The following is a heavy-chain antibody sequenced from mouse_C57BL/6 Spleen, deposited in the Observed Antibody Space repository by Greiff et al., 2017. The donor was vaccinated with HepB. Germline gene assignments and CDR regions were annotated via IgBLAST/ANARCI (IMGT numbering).Heavy chain of an antibody. CDR3: ARGSWDVDY. Sequence: EVQLQQSGPGLVKPSQSLSLTCSVTGYSITSGYYWNWIRQFPGNKLEWMGYISYDGSNNYNPSLKNRISITRDTSKNQFFLKLNSVTTEDTATYYCARGSWDVDYWGQGTSVTVSS. CDR2: ISYDGSN. CDR1: GYSITSGYY. V-gene: IGHV3-6*01. D-gene: IGHD4-1*01. J-gene: IGHJ4*01.